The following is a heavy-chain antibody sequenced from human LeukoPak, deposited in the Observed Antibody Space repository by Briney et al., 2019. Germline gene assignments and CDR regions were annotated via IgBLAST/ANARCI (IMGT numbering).Heavy chain of an antibody. CDR2: IKQDGSEK. CDR3: ARARPNFTIFGVVINYYMDV. V-gene: IGHV3-7*01. J-gene: IGHJ6*03. D-gene: IGHD3-3*01. CDR1: GFTFSSYW. Sequence: GGSLRLSCAASGFTFSSYWMSWVRQAPGKGLEWVANIKQDGSEKYYVDSVKGRFTISRGNAKNSLYLQMNSLRAEDTAVYYCARARPNFTIFGVVINYYMDVWGKGTTVTVSS.